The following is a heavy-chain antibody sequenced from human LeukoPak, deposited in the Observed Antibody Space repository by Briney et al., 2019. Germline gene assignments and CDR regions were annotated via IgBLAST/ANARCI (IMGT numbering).Heavy chain of an antibody. D-gene: IGHD6-19*01. CDR2: IYSGGST. J-gene: IGHJ4*02. Sequence: PGGSLRLSCAASGFTVSSNYMSWVRQAPGKGLEWVSVIYSGGSTYYADSVKGRFTISRDNSKNTLYLQVNSLRAEDTAVYYCARDKWGAVAGIDYWGQGTLVTVSS. CDR3: ARDKWGAVAGIDY. V-gene: IGHV3-53*01. CDR1: GFTVSSNY.